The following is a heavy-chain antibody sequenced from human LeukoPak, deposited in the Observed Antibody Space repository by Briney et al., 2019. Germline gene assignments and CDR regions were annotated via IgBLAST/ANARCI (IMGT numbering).Heavy chain of an antibody. J-gene: IGHJ5*02. Sequence: SETLSLTCTVSGYSISSGYYWGWIRQPPGKGLEWIGSIYHSGRAYYNPSLKSRVTISVDTSKNQFSLKLSSVTAADTAVYYCAREQKGHCSGGSCYLGVDPWGQGTLVTVSS. D-gene: IGHD2-15*01. V-gene: IGHV4-38-2*02. CDR2: IYHSGRA. CDR3: AREQKGHCSGGSCYLGVDP. CDR1: GYSISSGYY.